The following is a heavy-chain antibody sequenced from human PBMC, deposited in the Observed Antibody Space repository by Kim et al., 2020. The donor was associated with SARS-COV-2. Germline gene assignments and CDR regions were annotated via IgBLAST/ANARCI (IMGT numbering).Heavy chain of an antibody. Sequence: ASVKVSCKASGYTFTSYYMHWVRQAPGQGLEWMGIINPSGGSTSYAQKFQGRVTMTRDTSTSTVYMELSSLRSEDTAVYYCATQLGYGSGSYYTPTYYYYGMDVWGQGTTVTVSS. D-gene: IGHD3-10*01. CDR2: INPSGGST. J-gene: IGHJ6*02. V-gene: IGHV1-46*01. CDR3: ATQLGYGSGSYYTPTYYYYGMDV. CDR1: GYTFTSYY.